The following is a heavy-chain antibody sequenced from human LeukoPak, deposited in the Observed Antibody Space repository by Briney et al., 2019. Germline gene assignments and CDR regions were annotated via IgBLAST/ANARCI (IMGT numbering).Heavy chain of an antibody. D-gene: IGHD3-22*01. CDR2: SNHSGST. Sequence: TSETLSLTCAVYGGSFSGYYWSWIRQPPGKGLEWIGESNHSGSTNYNPSLKSRVTISVDTSKNQFSLKLSSVTAADTAVYYCARDKDYYESSGFDSWFDPWXQGTLXTVSS. V-gene: IGHV4-34*01. CDR3: ARDKDYYESSGFDSWFDP. J-gene: IGHJ5*02. CDR1: GGSFSGYY.